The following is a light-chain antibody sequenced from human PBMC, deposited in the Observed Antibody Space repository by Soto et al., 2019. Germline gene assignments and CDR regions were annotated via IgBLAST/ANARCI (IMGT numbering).Light chain of an antibody. CDR3: SSHTTSNTRD. Sequence: HSVLTQPASVSGSPGQSITISCTGTSSDVGGYNYVSWYQQHPGKAPKLMIYDVSNRPSGVSDRFSGSKSVNTATLTISGLQAEDEADYYCSSHTTSNTRDFGTGTKVTVL. J-gene: IGLJ1*01. CDR1: SSDVGGYNY. V-gene: IGLV2-14*01. CDR2: DVS.